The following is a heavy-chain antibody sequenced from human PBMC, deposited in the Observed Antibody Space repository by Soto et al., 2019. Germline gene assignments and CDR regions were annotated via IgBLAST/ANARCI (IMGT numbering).Heavy chain of an antibody. CDR3: ARDLWVEPELYYYGMDV. CDR1: GASISSSDYY. V-gene: IGHV4-30-4*08. Sequence: QVPLQESGPGLVKPSQSLSLTCTVSGASISSSDYYWNWVRQHPGKGLEWIGYIYHNGRTSFNPSLKSRITISVDTSKNHFSLRLTSVTAADTAVYYCARDLWVEPELYYYGMDVWGQGTTVTVSS. CDR2: IYHNGRT. D-gene: IGHD1-1*01. J-gene: IGHJ6*02.